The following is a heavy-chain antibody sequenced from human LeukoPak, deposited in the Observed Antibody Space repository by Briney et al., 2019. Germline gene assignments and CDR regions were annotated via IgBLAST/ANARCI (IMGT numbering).Heavy chain of an antibody. D-gene: IGHD3-3*01. CDR2: IIPIFGTA. CDR1: GGTFSSYA. Sequence: SVKVSCKASGGTFSSYAISWVRPAPGQGREWMGGIIPIFGTANYAQKFQGRVTITADESTSTAYMELSSLRSEDTAVYYCARAERITIFGVVTPGYYYYMDVWGKGTTVTVSS. CDR3: ARAERITIFGVVTPGYYYYMDV. V-gene: IGHV1-69*13. J-gene: IGHJ6*03.